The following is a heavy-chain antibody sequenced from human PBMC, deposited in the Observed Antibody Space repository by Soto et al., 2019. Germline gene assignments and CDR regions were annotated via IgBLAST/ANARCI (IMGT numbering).Heavy chain of an antibody. CDR1: GGSISSYY. CDR2: IYYSGST. D-gene: IGHD3-22*01. V-gene: IGHV4-59*01. J-gene: IGHJ4*02. CDR3: ARDNYYDSSGYYPLDPYFDY. Sequence: SETLSLTCTVSGGSISSYYWSWIRQPPGKGLEWIGYIYYSGSTNYNPSLKSRVTISVDTSKNRFSLKLSSVTAADTAVYYCARDNYYDSSGYYPLDPYFDYWGQGTLVTVSS.